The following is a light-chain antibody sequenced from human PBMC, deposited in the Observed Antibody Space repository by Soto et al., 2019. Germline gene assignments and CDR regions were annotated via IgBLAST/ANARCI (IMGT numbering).Light chain of an antibody. V-gene: IGKV1-33*01. CDR1: QDISNY. Sequence: DIQMTQSPSSLSASVGDRVTITCQASQDISNYLNWYQQKPVKAPKLLIYDASNLETGVPSRFSGSGSGTDFTFTISLLQPEDIATYYCKQYDNLPPYTFGQLTKLEIK. CDR2: DAS. CDR3: KQYDNLPPYT. J-gene: IGKJ2*01.